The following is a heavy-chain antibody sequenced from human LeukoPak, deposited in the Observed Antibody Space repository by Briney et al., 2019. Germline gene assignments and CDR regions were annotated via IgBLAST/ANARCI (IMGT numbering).Heavy chain of an antibody. V-gene: IGHV4-39*07. CDR2: INHSGST. Sequence: SETLSLTCTVSGGSISSSRYYWSWIRQPPGKGLEWIGEINHSGSTNYNPSLKSRVTISVDTSKNQFSLKLSSVTAADTAVYYCARGDPVGATIVDYWGQGTLVTVSS. J-gene: IGHJ4*02. CDR1: GGSISSSRYY. D-gene: IGHD1-26*01. CDR3: ARGDPVGATIVDY.